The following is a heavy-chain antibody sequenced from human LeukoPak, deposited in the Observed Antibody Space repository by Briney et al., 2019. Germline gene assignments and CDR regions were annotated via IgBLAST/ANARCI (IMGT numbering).Heavy chain of an antibody. J-gene: IGHJ6*02. Sequence: ASVKVSCKASGYTFTSYGISWVRQAPGQGLEWMGWISAYNGNTNYAQKLQGRVTMTTDTSTSTAYMELKSLRSGDTAVYYCARDQGTVTKYYYYGMDVWGQGTTVTASS. CDR3: ARDQGTVTKYYYYGMDV. V-gene: IGHV1-18*01. D-gene: IGHD4-17*01. CDR1: GYTFTSYG. CDR2: ISAYNGNT.